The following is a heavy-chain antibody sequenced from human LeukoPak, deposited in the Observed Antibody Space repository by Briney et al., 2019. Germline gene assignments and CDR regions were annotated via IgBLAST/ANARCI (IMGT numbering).Heavy chain of an antibody. V-gene: IGHV3-23*01. D-gene: IGHD4-17*01. CDR2: ISGSGGST. J-gene: IGHJ5*02. CDR1: GFTFSSYA. Sequence: GGSLRLSCAASGFTFSSYAMRGVRQAPGKGLEWVSAISGSGGSTYYADSVKGRFTISRDNSKNTLYLQMNSLRAEDTAVYYCAKPGFDYGDYDHWFDPWGQGTLVTVSS. CDR3: AKPGFDYGDYDHWFDP.